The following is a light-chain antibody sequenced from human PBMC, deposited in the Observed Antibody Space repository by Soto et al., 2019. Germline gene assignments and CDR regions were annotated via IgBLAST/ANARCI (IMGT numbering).Light chain of an antibody. CDR2: EVN. V-gene: IGLV2-8*01. CDR1: SSDVGGYNY. Sequence: QSVRTQPPSASGYPGQSVSISCTGTSSDVGGYNYVPWYQQHPGKAPKLMIYEVNKRPSGVPDRFSGSKSGNTASLTVSGLQAEDEADYYCSSYAGSSNVFGTGTNVTVL. CDR3: SSYAGSSNV. J-gene: IGLJ1*01.